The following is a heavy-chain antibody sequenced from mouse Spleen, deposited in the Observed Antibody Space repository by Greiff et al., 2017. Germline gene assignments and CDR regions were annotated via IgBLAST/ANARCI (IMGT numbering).Heavy chain of an antibody. CDR3: ARHPLYGNSAWFAY. CDR2: ISSGGSYT. CDR1: GFTFSSYG. Sequence: EVKLMESGGDLVKPGGSLKLSCAASGFTFSSYGMSWVRQTPDKRLEWVATISSGGSYTYYPDSVKGRFTISRDNAKNTLYLQMSSLKSEDTAMYYCARHPLYGNSAWFAYWGQGTLVTVSA. D-gene: IGHD2-1*01. V-gene: IGHV5-6*01. J-gene: IGHJ3*01.